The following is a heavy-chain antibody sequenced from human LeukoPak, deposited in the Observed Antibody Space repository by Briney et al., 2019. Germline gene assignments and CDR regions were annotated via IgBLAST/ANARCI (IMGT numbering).Heavy chain of an antibody. CDR3: ARDDPKGRYYDILTGYSYFDY. Sequence: GRSLRLSCAASGFAFNTYSLHWVRQAPDTGLEWMAGISSDGSKTYYTHSVQDRFTISRDNSKNTLYLQMNSLRAEDTAVYYCARDDPKGRYYDILTGYSYFDYWGQGTLVTVSS. V-gene: IGHV3-30*10. J-gene: IGHJ4*02. CDR1: GFAFNTYS. CDR2: ISSDGSKT. D-gene: IGHD3-9*01.